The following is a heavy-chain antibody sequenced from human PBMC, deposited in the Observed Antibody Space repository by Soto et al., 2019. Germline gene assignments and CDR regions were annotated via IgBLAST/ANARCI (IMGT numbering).Heavy chain of an antibody. J-gene: IGHJ6*02. CDR1: GFTFSSYA. CDR3: XKSPLWFGDNYYYGMDV. CDR2: ISGSGGST. Sequence: GGSLRLSCAASGFTFSSYAMSWVRQAPGKGLEWVSAISGSGGSTYYADSVKGRFTISRDNSKNTLYLQMNSLRAEDTAVYYCXKSPLWFGDNYYYGMDVWGQGTTVTVSS. V-gene: IGHV3-23*01. D-gene: IGHD3-10*01.